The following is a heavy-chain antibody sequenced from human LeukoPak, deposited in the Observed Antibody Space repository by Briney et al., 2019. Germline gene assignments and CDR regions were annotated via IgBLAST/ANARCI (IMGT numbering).Heavy chain of an antibody. J-gene: IGHJ4*02. CDR1: GGTFSSYA. CDR2: IIPIFGTA. CDR3: ARSHSGYDYYFDY. Sequence: SVKVSCKASGGTFSSYAISWVRQAPGQGLEWMGGIIPIFGTANYAQKFQGRVTITTDESTSTAYMELSSLRSEDTAVCYCARSHSGYDYYFDYWGQGTLVTVSS. V-gene: IGHV1-69*05. D-gene: IGHD5-12*01.